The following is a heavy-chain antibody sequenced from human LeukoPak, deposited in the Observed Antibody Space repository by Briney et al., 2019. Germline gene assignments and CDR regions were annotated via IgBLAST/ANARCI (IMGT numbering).Heavy chain of an antibody. CDR2: IYTSRST. D-gene: IGHD2/OR15-2a*01. V-gene: IGHV4-4*07. CDR1: GGSISSYY. Sequence: SETLSLTCTVSGGSISSYYWSWIRQPAGKGLEWIGRIYTSRSTNYNPSLKSRVTISVDKSKNQFSLKVSSVTAADMAVYYCARGATFINDYYYYMDVWGKGTTVTVSS. J-gene: IGHJ6*03. CDR3: ARGATFINDYYYYMDV.